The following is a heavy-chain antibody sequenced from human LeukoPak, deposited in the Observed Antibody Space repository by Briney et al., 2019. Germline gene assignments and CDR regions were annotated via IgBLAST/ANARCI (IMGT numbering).Heavy chain of an antibody. Sequence: GGSLRLSCAASGFTFSDYYMSWIRQAPGKGLEWVSYISIIGSTIYYADSVKGRFTISRDNAKNSLYLQMNSLRAEDTAVYYCARDEPGGHVNAFDIWGQGTMVTVSS. CDR1: GFTFSDYY. D-gene: IGHD2/OR15-2a*01. V-gene: IGHV3-11*04. CDR2: ISIIGSTI. CDR3: ARDEPGGHVNAFDI. J-gene: IGHJ3*02.